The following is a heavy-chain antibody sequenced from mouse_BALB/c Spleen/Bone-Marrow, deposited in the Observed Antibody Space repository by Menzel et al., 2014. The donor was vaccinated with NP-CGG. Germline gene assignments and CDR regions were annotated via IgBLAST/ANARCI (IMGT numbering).Heavy chain of an antibody. CDR3: ARGFDRRSWFAY. CDR2: INYNGDGI. Sequence: EVMLVESGGGLVQPGGSLKLSCAASGFTFTNYGMSWVRQTPDKRLELAANINYNGDGIYYPDSAKGRFTISRDNAKNTLSLQMTSLRSEDTALYYCARGFDRRSWFAYWGQGTLVTVSA. J-gene: IGHJ3*01. V-gene: IGHV5-6-3*01. CDR1: GFTFTNYG.